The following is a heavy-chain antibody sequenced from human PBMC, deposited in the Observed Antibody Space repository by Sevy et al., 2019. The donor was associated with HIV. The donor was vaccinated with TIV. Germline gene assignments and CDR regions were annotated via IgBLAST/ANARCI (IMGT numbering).Heavy chain of an antibody. Sequence: SETLSLTCTVSGGSISIYYWSWIRQPPGKRLEWIGYIYYSGSTNYNPSLKSRVTMSVDTSKNQFSLKLRSVTAADTAVYYCARGNMVREYSKYFQDWGQGALVTVSS. V-gene: IGHV4-59*13. CDR2: IYYSGST. CDR3: ARGNMVREYSKYFQD. J-gene: IGHJ1*01. D-gene: IGHD3-10*01. CDR1: GGSISIYY.